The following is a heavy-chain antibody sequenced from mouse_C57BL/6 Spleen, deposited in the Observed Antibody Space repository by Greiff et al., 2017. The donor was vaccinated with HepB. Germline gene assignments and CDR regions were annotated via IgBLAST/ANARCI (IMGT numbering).Heavy chain of an antibody. CDR2: IHPSDSDT. Sequence: QVQLQQSGAELVKPGASVKVSCKASGYTFTSYWMHWVKQRPGQGLEWIGRIHPSDSDTNYNQKFKGKATLTVDKSSSTAYMQLSSLTSEDSAVYYCATYGNPSYWYFDVWGTGTTVTVSS. D-gene: IGHD2-10*02. CDR1: GYTFTSYW. J-gene: IGHJ1*03. CDR3: ATYGNPSYWYFDV. V-gene: IGHV1-74*01.